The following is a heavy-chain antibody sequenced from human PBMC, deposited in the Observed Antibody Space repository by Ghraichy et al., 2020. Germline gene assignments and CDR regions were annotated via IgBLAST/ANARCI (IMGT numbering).Heavy chain of an antibody. D-gene: IGHD3-10*01. J-gene: IGHJ3*02. CDR3: ARVGPRGRDAFDI. CDR1: GGSISSGDYY. CDR2: IYYTGST. V-gene: IGHV4-30-4*01. Sequence: SETLSLTCTVSGGSISSGDYYWSWIRQPPGKGLEWIGYIYYTGSTYYNPSLKSRITISVDTSKNQFSLNLSSVTAADTAVYYCARVGPRGRDAFDIWGQGTMVTVSS.